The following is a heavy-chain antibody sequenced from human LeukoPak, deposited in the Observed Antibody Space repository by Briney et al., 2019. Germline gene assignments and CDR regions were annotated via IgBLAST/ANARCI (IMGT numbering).Heavy chain of an antibody. CDR1: GFTVSSNY. Sequence: PGGSLRLSCAASGFTVSSNYMSWVRQAPGKGLEWVSAISGSGGSTYYADSVKGRFTISRDNSKNTLYLQMNSLRAEDTAVYYCAKGIAVAGTTSTFDYWGQGTLVTVSS. V-gene: IGHV3-23*01. D-gene: IGHD6-19*01. CDR3: AKGIAVAGTTSTFDY. J-gene: IGHJ4*02. CDR2: ISGSGGST.